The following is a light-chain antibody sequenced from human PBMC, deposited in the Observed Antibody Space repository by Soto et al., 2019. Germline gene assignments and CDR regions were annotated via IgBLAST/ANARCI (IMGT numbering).Light chain of an antibody. CDR1: ISDFVLYNY. CDR2: GVN. Sequence: VLTQPASVSGSPGQSITISCSGTISDFVLYNYVSWYQQHPGKAPKLMIYGVNNRPSGVSNRFSGSKSGNTASLTISGLQADDEADYYCSSYTTSSALQVFGTGTKVTVL. J-gene: IGLJ1*01. CDR3: SSYTTSSALQV. V-gene: IGLV2-14*01.